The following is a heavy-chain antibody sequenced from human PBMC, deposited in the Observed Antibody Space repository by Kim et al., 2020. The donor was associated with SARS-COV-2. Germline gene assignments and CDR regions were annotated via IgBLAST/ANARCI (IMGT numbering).Heavy chain of an antibody. CDR3: ARSSSWYESFDY. J-gene: IGHJ4*02. Sequence: IYAQKFQGRVTMTEDTSTDPAYMELSSLGSEDTAVYYCARSSSWYESFDYWGQGTLVTVSS. D-gene: IGHD6-13*01. V-gene: IGHV1-24*01.